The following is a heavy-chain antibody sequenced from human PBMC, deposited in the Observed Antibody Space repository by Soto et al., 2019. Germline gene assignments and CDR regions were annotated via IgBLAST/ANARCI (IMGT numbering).Heavy chain of an antibody. Sequence: QVQLVQSGAAVKKPGSSVKVSCKASGGTFSNYPISWVRQAPGQGLEWMGGIIPIFGTVNYAQKSQGRVTITADESTSTAYMELSSRRSEDTAVYYCARGNHRWLQLWYFDLWGRGTLVTVSS. CDR3: ARGNHRWLQLWYFDL. CDR1: GGTFSNYP. D-gene: IGHD5-12*01. V-gene: IGHV1-69*12. CDR2: IIPIFGTV. J-gene: IGHJ2*01.